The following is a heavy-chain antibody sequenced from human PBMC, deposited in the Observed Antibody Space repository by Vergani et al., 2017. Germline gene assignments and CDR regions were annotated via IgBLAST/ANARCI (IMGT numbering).Heavy chain of an antibody. Sequence: VQLVESGGGLVKPGGSLRLSCAASGFTFSSYSMNWVRQAPGKGLEWVSAISGSGGSTYYADSVKGRFTISRDNSKNTLYLQMNSLRAEDTAVYYCAKGNLSVATRSYFDYWGQGTLVTVSS. CDR1: GFTFSSYS. CDR3: AKGNLSVATRSYFDY. V-gene: IGHV3-23*04. D-gene: IGHD5-12*01. J-gene: IGHJ4*02. CDR2: ISGSGGST.